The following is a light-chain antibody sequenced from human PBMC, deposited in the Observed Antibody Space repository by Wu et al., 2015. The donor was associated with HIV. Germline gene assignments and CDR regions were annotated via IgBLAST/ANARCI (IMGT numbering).Light chain of an antibody. CDR2: GAS. CDR3: LQHKTYSPT. Sequence: DIQMTQSPSAMSASVGDRVAITCRANQDISTFLAWFQQRPGSVPERLIHGASNLDSGVPSRFTASGSGTEFTLTINSLQPEDFATYFCLQHKTYSPTFGGGTRVEIK. V-gene: IGKV1-17*03. J-gene: IGKJ4*01. CDR1: QDISTF.